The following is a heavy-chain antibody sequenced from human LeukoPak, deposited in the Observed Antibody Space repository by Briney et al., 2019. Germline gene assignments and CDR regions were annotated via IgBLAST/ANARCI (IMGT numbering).Heavy chain of an antibody. Sequence: GGSLRLSCAASGFTFSSYSMNWVRQAPGKGLEWVSPISSSSSYIYYADSVKGRFTISRDNVDNVVYLEMNGLRAEDTATYYCARVAVSGPTGWFDSWGQGTLVIVSS. CDR2: ISSSSSYI. CDR1: GFTFSSYS. V-gene: IGHV3-21*01. D-gene: IGHD2-8*02. J-gene: IGHJ5*01. CDR3: ARVAVSGPTGWFDS.